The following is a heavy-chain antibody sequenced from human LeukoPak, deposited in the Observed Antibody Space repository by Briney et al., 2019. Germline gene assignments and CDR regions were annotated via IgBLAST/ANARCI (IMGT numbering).Heavy chain of an antibody. J-gene: IGHJ4*02. CDR2: NYYSGST. CDR1: GRSICSISDF. D-gene: IGHD6-6*01. CDR3: ARQSLYSSSVAELDY. Sequence: SDTLSLTCTVSGRSICSISDFWGWIRQPPGAGLAWIGSNYYSGSTYYNPTLNSPVTISVDTSKNQYYLKLSSVTAADTAVYYCARQSLYSSSVAELDYWGQGNLVTVSS. V-gene: IGHV4-39*01.